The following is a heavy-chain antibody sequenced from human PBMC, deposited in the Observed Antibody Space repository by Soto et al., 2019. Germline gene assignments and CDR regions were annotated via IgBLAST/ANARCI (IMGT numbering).Heavy chain of an antibody. CDR2: IIPISEAT. V-gene: IGHV1-69*19. CDR3: ARSLGNSTSSDIYYDYYYGMIV. J-gene: IGHJ6*02. D-gene: IGHD2-2*01. Sequence: QVQLVQSGAEVKKPGSSVKVSCQASGVTFSSYAISWVRQAPGQGLEWTGGIIPISEATNYAKKFQSRLPIPTGGSTSTAYMELSHLTSEVTSVYSGARSLGNSTSSDIYYDYYYGMIVLGQGTTVTVSS. CDR1: GVTFSSYA.